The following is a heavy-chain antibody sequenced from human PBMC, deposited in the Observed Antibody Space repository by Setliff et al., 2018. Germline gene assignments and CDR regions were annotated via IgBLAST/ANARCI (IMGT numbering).Heavy chain of an antibody. Sequence: SVKVSCKASGGTFSSYAISWVRQAPGQGLEWMGGIIPIFGTANYAQKFQGRVTITTDESTSTAYMELSSLRSEDTAVYYCARATYYYDSSGYFLDAFDIWGQGTMVTVSS. D-gene: IGHD3-22*01. V-gene: IGHV1-69*05. CDR3: ARATYYYDSSGYFLDAFDI. CDR2: IIPIFGTA. J-gene: IGHJ3*02. CDR1: GGTFSSYA.